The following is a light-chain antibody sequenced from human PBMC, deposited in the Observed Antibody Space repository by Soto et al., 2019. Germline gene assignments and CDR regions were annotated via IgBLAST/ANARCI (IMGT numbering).Light chain of an antibody. V-gene: IGKV3-15*01. CDR3: QPYKNWPLT. CDR2: DTS. J-gene: IGKJ4*02. Sequence: TQSPSSLSASIGEGATLSCRASHGIADNLGWYQHKPCQTPKVLIYDTSTMATGVPTRFSGSRSGAEFTLTINSLQSEDFAVYYCQPYKNWPLTLGGGTKVDIK. CDR1: HGIADN.